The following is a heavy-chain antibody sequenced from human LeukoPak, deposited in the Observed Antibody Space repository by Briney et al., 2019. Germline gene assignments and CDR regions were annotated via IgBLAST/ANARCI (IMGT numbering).Heavy chain of an antibody. J-gene: IGHJ4*02. Sequence: GGSLRLSCAASGFTFDDYAMHWVRQAPGKGLEWVSGISWNSGSIGYADSVKGRFTISRDNAKNSLYLQMNGLRAEDTAVYYCAKKGYAGSGTYSYYFDFWGQGTLVTVTS. CDR2: ISWNSGSI. CDR3: AKKGYAGSGTYSYYFDF. V-gene: IGHV3-9*01. D-gene: IGHD3-10*01. CDR1: GFTFDDYA.